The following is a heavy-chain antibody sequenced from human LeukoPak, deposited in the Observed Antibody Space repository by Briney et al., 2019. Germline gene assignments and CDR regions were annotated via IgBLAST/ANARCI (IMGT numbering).Heavy chain of an antibody. Sequence: GGSLRLSCAASGFTFSTYNMNWVRQAPGKGLEWVSSITSSSSYIYYADSVKGRFTISRDNSKNTLSLQMNSLRPEDTAVYYCARAHLSSSSTDYMDVWGKGTTVTVSS. J-gene: IGHJ6*03. CDR2: ITSSSSYI. CDR3: ARAHLSSSSTDYMDV. D-gene: IGHD6-6*01. CDR1: GFTFSTYN. V-gene: IGHV3-21*01.